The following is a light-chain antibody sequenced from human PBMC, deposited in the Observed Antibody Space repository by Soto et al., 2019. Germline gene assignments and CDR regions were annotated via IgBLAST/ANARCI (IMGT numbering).Light chain of an antibody. CDR1: QSVSSN. CDR2: GAS. CDR3: QQYNNWPVT. V-gene: IGKV3-15*01. Sequence: EIVMTQSPGTLSLSPGESATLSCRASQSVSSNLAWYQQKPGQAPRLLIYGASTRATAIPARFSGSGSGTEFTLTISSLQSEDFAVYYCQQYNNWPVTFGQGTKVDIK. J-gene: IGKJ1*01.